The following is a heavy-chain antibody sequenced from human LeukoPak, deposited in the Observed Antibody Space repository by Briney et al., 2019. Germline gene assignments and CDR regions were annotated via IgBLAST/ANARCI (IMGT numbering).Heavy chain of an antibody. D-gene: IGHD2-8*01. J-gene: IGHJ4*02. CDR3: AKGAIVYAMNYFDY. V-gene: IGHV3-23*01. CDR2: ISGSGGST. CDR1: RFTFSSYA. Sequence: GGSLRLSCAASRFTFSSYAMSWVRQAPGKGLEWVSVISGSGGSTYYADSVKGRFTISRDNSKNTLYLVMNSLRAEDTAVYYCAKGAIVYAMNYFDYWGQGTLVTVSS.